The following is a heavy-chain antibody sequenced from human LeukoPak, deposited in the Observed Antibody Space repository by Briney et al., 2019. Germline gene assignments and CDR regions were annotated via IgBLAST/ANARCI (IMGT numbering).Heavy chain of an antibody. Sequence: GGSLRLSCAASGFTFSSHEMNWVRQAPGKGLEWVSYISSSGNTIYYADSVKGRFTISRDNSKNSLYLQMNTLRAEDTAVYYCARDISLNCGGDCSDGFDIWGQGTMVTVSS. CDR2: ISSSGNTI. J-gene: IGHJ3*02. D-gene: IGHD2-21*02. V-gene: IGHV3-48*03. CDR1: GFTFSSHE. CDR3: ARDISLNCGGDCSDGFDI.